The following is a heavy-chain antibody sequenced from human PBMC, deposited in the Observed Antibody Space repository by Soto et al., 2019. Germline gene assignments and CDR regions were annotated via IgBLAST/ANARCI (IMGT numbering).Heavy chain of an antibody. CDR3: TTSLVVVVAAKSETIWDY. CDR2: IKSKTDGGTT. Sequence: GGSLRLSCAASGFTFSNAWMSWVRQAPGKGLEWVGRIKSKTDGGTTDYAAPVKGRFTISRDDSKNTLYLQMNSLKTEDTAVYYCTTSLVVVVAAKSETIWDYWGQGTLVTVSS. D-gene: IGHD2-15*01. J-gene: IGHJ4*02. CDR1: GFTFSNAW. V-gene: IGHV3-15*01.